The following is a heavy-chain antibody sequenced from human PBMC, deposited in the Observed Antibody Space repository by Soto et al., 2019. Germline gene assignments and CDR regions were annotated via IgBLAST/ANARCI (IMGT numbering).Heavy chain of an antibody. J-gene: IGHJ4*02. Sequence: QLRLQESGPGLVKPSETLSLACTVSGGSITSNNYYWGWIRQPPGKGLEWLGSISYSGSTYYNPSLKSRVTISVDPYKNQFSLKRSYVTGADTAVYYCARLVVPLRYCSGGACTRSIFDYWGQGTMVTVSS. D-gene: IGHD2-15*01. V-gene: IGHV4-39*01. CDR2: ISYSGST. CDR3: ARLVVPLRYCSGGACTRSIFDY. CDR1: GGSITSNNYY.